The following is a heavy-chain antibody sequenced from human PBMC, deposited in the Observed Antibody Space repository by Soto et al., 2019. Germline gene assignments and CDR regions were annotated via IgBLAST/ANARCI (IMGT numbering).Heavy chain of an antibody. CDR3: AKSTRLGSGRYYFDS. J-gene: IGHJ4*02. CDR1: GFTFSSCA. CDR2: IIDIGNT. V-gene: IGHV3-23*01. Sequence: GGSLRLSCAASGFTFSSCAMSWVRQAPGKGPEWVSVIIDIGNTYHVDSVKGRFTISRDNSKNTLYLQMNSLRAEDTAVYYCAKSTRLGSGRYYFDSWGLGTLVTVSS. D-gene: IGHD2-15*01.